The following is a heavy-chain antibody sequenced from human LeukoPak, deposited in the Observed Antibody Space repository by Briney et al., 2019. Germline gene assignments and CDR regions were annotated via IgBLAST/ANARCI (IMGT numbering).Heavy chain of an antibody. CDR1: GFTFSSNW. CDR2: VKQDGSEK. V-gene: IGHV3-7*03. D-gene: IGHD5-12*01. Sequence: GGSLRLSCAASGFTFSSNWMSWVRQAPGKGLEWVANVKQDGSEKYYVDSVKGRFTISRDNAKNSVYLQMNSLRAGDTAMYYCVRDSYSGSDTAPDYWGQGTLVTISS. CDR3: VRDSYSGSDTAPDY. J-gene: IGHJ4*02.